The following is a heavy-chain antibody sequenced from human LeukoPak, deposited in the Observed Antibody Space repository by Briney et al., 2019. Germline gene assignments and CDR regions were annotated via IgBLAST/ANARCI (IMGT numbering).Heavy chain of an antibody. CDR2: INPSGGST. J-gene: IGHJ5*02. CDR1: GYAFTSYY. D-gene: IGHD3-22*01. CDR3: ARDSNLGGYS. V-gene: IGHV1-46*01. Sequence: ASVKVSCKASGYAFTSYYMHWVRQAPGQGLEWMGIINPSGGSTSYAQKFQGRVTMTRGMSTSTVYMELSSLRSEDTAVYYCARDSNLGGYSWGQGTLVTVSS.